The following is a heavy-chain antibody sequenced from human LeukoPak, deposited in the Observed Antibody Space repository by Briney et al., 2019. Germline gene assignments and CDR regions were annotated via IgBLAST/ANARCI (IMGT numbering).Heavy chain of an antibody. CDR2: ISYDGSNK. CDR3: ARVSGGSYYGSGFDY. D-gene: IGHD1-26*01. V-gene: IGHV3-30-3*01. Sequence: GGSLRLSCAASGFTFSSYAMHWVRQAPGKGLEWVAVISYDGSNKYYADSVKGRFTISRDNSKNTLYLQMNSLRAEDTAVYYCARVSGGSYYGSGFDYWGQGTLVTVSS. CDR1: GFTFSSYA. J-gene: IGHJ4*02.